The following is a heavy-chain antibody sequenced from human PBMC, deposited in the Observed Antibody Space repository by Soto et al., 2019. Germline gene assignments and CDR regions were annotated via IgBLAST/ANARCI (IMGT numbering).Heavy chain of an antibody. CDR2: IKQDGSEQ. CDR1: GFTFSSYW. CDR3: ASALFNGMDV. Sequence: GGSQRLSCATSGFTFSSYWMRWVRQAPGKGLEWVASIKQDGSEQYYVDSVKGRFTISRDNAKNSLYLQMNNLRAEDTAVYYCASALFNGMDVWGQGTTVTVSS. J-gene: IGHJ6*02. V-gene: IGHV3-7*05.